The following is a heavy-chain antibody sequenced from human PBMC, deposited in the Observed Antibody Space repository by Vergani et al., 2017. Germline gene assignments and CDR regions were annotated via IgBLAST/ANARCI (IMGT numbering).Heavy chain of an antibody. CDR1: GGSFSSNIHS. CDR3: ARQLYCSDIICNTFDL. CDR2: LFFGVPS. D-gene: IGHD2-8*02. V-gene: IGHV4-39*01. Sequence: QLQLHESGPGLVKPSETLSLTCAVSGGSFSSNIHSWAWIRQSPGGGLEGIGSLFFGVPSYFNPSLASRVNMSLDTPKSQFSLNLRSVTATDSAVYFCARQLYCSDIICNTFDLWGRGTVVTVSS. J-gene: IGHJ4*02.